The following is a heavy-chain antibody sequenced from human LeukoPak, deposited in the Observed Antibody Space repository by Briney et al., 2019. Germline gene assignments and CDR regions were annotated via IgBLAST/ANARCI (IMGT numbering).Heavy chain of an antibody. D-gene: IGHD3/OR15-3a*01. CDR3: AKRDWPYFFDY. J-gene: IGHJ4*02. CDR2: ISGNGGET. Sequence: GGSLSLSCAASGLRFSHYGINWVRQAPGKGLEWVSVISGNGGETYLADSVKSRFTDFRNNSKNTLYRQMTSLRADDTAVYYCAKRDWPYFFDYWGQRTPVTASS. V-gene: IGHV3-23*01. CDR1: GLRFSHYG.